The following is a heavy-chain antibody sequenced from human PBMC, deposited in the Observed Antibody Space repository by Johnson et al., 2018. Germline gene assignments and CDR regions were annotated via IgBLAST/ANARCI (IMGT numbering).Heavy chain of an antibody. V-gene: IGHV3-15*07. D-gene: IGHD6-13*01. CDR3: TTYLAQSSSFDGFDL. J-gene: IGHJ3*01. CDR2: IKSKTDGGAA. CDR1: AFSFSGAW. Sequence: LQLVESGGGLVKPGGSLRLSCAASAFSFSGAWMNWVRQAPGKGLEWVGRIKSKTDGGAADYTAPVKGRFTIARDDSKNTLYIQRNSRKTEETAVYYCTTYLAQSSSFDGFDLWGQGTMGTVSS.